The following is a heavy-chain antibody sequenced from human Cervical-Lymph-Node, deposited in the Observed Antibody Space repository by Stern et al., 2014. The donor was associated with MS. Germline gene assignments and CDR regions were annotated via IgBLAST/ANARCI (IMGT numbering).Heavy chain of an antibody. CDR3: AKYCSDSICNGFDH. CDR2: ISSTATYI. D-gene: IGHD2-15*01. Sequence: EMQLVESGGGLVKPGGSLRLSCAASGFTFSRYSMNWVRQAPGQGLEWVSSISSTATYIYYSDSVRGRFTISRDNAKTALFLQMNSLRVEDTAVYYCAKYCSDSICNGFDHWGQGALVTVSS. V-gene: IGHV3-21*01. J-gene: IGHJ4*02. CDR1: GFTFSRYS.